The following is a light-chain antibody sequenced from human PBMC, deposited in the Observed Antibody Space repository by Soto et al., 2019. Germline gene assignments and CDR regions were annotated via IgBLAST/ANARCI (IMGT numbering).Light chain of an antibody. Sequence: EIVLTQSPGTLSLSPRERASLSCRASQSVSSRTLAWYQQKPGQAPRLLIYGASSRATGIPDRFSGSGSVTDFTLTINRLEPEDFVVYYCQQYSDLPYPLGQGTKLEVK. CDR1: QSVSSRT. V-gene: IGKV3-20*01. CDR2: GAS. J-gene: IGKJ2*01. CDR3: QQYSDLPYP.